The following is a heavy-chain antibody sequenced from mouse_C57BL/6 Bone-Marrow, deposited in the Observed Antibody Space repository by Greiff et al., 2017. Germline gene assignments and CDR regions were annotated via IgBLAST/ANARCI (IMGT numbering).Heavy chain of an antibody. CDR3: VREGGYYSNSYYFDY. V-gene: IGHV10-3*01. CDR1: GFTFNTYA. D-gene: IGHD2-5*01. CDR2: IRSKSSNYAT. J-gene: IGHJ2*01. Sequence: EVQRVESGGGLVQPKGSLKLSCAASGFTFNTYAMHWVRQAPGKGLEWVARIRSKSSNYATYYADSVKDRFTISRDDSQSMLYLQMNNLKTEDTAMYYCVREGGYYSNSYYFDYWGQGTTLTVSS.